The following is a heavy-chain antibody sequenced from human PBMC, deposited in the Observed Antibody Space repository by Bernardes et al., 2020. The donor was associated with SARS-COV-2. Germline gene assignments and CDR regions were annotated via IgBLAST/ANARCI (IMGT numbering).Heavy chain of an antibody. Sequence: ASVQVSCKASGYTFTHYYIHWVRHAPGQGGEWMGWNNPSSGVTIYAQKFQGGVTMTRETSISTAYMELSSLRADDTAVFYCARGPISSIDYWGQGSLVTVSS. CDR3: ARGPISSIDY. V-gene: IGHV1-2*02. D-gene: IGHD3-10*01. CDR1: GYTFTHYY. J-gene: IGHJ4*02. CDR2: NNPSSGVT.